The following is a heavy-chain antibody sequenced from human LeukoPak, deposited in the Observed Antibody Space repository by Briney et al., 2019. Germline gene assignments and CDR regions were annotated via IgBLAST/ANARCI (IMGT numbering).Heavy chain of an antibody. V-gene: IGHV3-74*01. CDR2: ISFDGSST. J-gene: IGHJ4*02. D-gene: IGHD3-10*01. CDR3: ARESDYYGSGRPRPLDY. CDR1: GFTFSSYW. Sequence: GGSLRLSCAASGFTFSSYWMHWVRQAPGKGLMWVSRISFDGSSTSYADSVKGRFTISRDNAKNTLYLQMNSLRAEDTAVYYCARESDYYGSGRPRPLDYWGQGTLVTVSS.